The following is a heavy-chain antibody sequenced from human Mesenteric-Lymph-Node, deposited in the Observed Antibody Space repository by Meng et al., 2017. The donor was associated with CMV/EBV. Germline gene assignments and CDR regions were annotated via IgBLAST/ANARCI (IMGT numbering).Heavy chain of an antibody. J-gene: IGHJ4*02. D-gene: IGHD3-3*01. CDR3: ARHDYWRSADY. V-gene: IGHV4-34*01. CDR2: ITESGST. Sequence: RAVFGRSVRGYSWSCIRQSPEKGLEWLGEITESGSTAYNPSLKSRVTISVDTSKNQFSLNLSSVTATDTAVYYCARHDYWRSADYWGQGTLVTVSS. CDR1: GRSVRGYS.